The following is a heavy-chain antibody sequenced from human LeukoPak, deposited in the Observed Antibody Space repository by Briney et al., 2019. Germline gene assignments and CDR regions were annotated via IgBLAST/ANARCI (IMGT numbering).Heavy chain of an antibody. Sequence: PGGSLRLSXAASGFTFSSYSMNWVRQAPGKGLEWVSSISSSSSYIYYADSVKGRFTISRDNAKNSLYLQMNSLRAEDTAVYYCARDKPGIAAAGMDVWGKGTTVTVSS. D-gene: IGHD6-13*01. CDR2: ISSSSSYI. J-gene: IGHJ6*03. CDR1: GFTFSSYS. V-gene: IGHV3-21*01. CDR3: ARDKPGIAAAGMDV.